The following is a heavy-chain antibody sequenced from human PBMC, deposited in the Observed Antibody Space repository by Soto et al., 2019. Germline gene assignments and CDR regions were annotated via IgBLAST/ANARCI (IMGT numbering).Heavy chain of an antibody. Sequence: ASVKVSCKASGYTFTSYGISWVRQAPGQGLEWMGWISAYNGNTNYAQKLQGRVTMTTDTSTSTAYMELRSLRSDDTAVYYCARDTNWNDGANWFDPWGQGTLVTVSS. J-gene: IGHJ5*02. V-gene: IGHV1-18*01. CDR3: ARDTNWNDGANWFDP. CDR2: ISAYNGNT. CDR1: GYTFTSYG. D-gene: IGHD1-20*01.